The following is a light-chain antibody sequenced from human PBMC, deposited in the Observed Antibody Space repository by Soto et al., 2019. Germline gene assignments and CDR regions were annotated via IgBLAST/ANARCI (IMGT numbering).Light chain of an antibody. CDR3: QQWSKGPSLT. J-gene: IGKJ4*01. CDR1: QSVGRN. V-gene: IGKV3-11*01. Sequence: EIVLTQSPATLSLSPGERATLSCRASQSVGRNLAWYQQKPGQAPGLLIYDASKRATGIPARFSASGSGTAFTLTISSLEPEDSAVYYGQQWSKGPSLTFGGGTKVDIK. CDR2: DAS.